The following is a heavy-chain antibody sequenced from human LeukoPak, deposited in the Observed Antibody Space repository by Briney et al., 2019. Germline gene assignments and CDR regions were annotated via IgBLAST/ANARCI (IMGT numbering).Heavy chain of an antibody. CDR1: GYTFTGYY. Sequence: GASVKVSCKASGYTFTGYYMHWVRQAPGQGLEWMGWINPNSGGTNHAQKFQGRVTMTRDTSISTAYMELSRLRSDDTAVYYCARGGAFYDSSGYPNWGQGTLVTVSS. CDR3: ARGGAFYDSSGYPN. D-gene: IGHD3-22*01. CDR2: INPNSGGT. V-gene: IGHV1-2*02. J-gene: IGHJ4*02.